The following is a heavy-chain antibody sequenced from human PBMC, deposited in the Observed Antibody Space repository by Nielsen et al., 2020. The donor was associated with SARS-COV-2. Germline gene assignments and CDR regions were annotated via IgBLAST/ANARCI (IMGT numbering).Heavy chain of an antibody. D-gene: IGHD2-2*01. CDR3: ARDVVVPAAMKGYYYYGMDV. CDR2: IYPSGGST. V-gene: IGHV1-46*01. CDR1: VYTFTSYY. Sequence: SVNVSCKESVYTFTSYYMYWVRQAPGQGLEWMGIIYPSGGSTNYAQKFQGRVTMTRDTATSTVYMELSSLRSEDTAVYYCARDVVVPAAMKGYYYYGMDVWGQGTTVTVSS. J-gene: IGHJ6*02.